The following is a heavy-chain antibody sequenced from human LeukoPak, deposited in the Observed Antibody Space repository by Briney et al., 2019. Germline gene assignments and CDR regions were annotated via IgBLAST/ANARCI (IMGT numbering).Heavy chain of an antibody. V-gene: IGHV4-59*01. D-gene: IGHD3-22*01. CDR3: ARDSRPRGEHYAGGGYDF. CDR2: ISYSGNT. J-gene: IGHJ4*02. Sequence: SETLSLTCTVSGASISSYYWSWIRQPPGKGLEWIGYISYSGNTNYNPSLRSRVTISGDTSRNQFSLRLTSLTAADTAVYYCARDSRPRGEHYAGGGYDFWGQGALVTVSS. CDR1: GASISSYY.